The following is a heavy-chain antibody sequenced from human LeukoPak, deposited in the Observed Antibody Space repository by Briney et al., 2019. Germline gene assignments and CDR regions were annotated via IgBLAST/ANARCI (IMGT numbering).Heavy chain of an antibody. CDR3: AQSHGFCSGYPYWNFDY. V-gene: IGHV3-21*01. CDR2: ISSSSSHI. CDR1: GLTFSSYS. Sequence: GGCLRLSCAAYGLTFSSYSITWVRQAPGKVLGWVSSISSSSSHIYYADSVKGRFTISRDNAKHSLCLQANSLRAERTSVSDGAQSHGFCSGYPYWNFDYWGQGTLVTVSS. D-gene: IGHD3-3*01. J-gene: IGHJ4*02.